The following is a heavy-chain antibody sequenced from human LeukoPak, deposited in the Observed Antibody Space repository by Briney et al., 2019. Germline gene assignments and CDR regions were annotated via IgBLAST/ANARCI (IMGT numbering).Heavy chain of an antibody. CDR1: GYSISSGYY. J-gene: IGHJ4*02. V-gene: IGHV4-38-2*02. CDR2: INHSGST. D-gene: IGHD3-3*01. CDR3: ARVPYDFWSGYHIGGNPYYFDY. Sequence: SGTLSLTCTVSGYSISSGYYWGWIRQPPGKGLEWIGSINHSGSTYYNPSLKSRVTISVDTSKNQFSLKLSSVTAADTAVYYCARVPYDFWSGYHIGGNPYYFDYWGQGTLVTVSS.